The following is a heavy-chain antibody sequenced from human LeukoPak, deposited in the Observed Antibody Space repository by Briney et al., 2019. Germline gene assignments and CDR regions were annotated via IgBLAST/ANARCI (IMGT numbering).Heavy chain of an antibody. CDR1: VYTLTAFS. D-gene: IGHD1-26*01. V-gene: IGHV1-18*04. CDR3: ARDFSGRDLDY. Sequence: SVNLSRTFSVYTLTAFSVHWVRGSRGQPREWMGWISPYNGNTNYSQNLQGRVTITTDTSTSTAYMELRSLRSDDTAVYYCARDFSGRDLDYWGQGTLVTVSS. CDR2: ISPYNGNT. J-gene: IGHJ4*02.